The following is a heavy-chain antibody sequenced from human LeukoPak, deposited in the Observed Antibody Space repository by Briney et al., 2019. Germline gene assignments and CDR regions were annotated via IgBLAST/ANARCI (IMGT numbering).Heavy chain of an antibody. D-gene: IGHD2-21*02. Sequence: GASVKVSCKASGGTFSSYAISWVRQAPGQGLEWMGGIIPIFGTANYAQKFQGRVTITADESTSAAYMELSSLRSEDTAVYYCASYSAVTAIRPFDYWGQGTLVTVSS. V-gene: IGHV1-69*13. J-gene: IGHJ4*02. CDR3: ASYSAVTAIRPFDY. CDR2: IIPIFGTA. CDR1: GGTFSSYA.